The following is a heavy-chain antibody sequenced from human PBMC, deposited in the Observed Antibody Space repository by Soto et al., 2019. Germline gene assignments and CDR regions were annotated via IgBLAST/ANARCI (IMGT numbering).Heavy chain of an antibody. D-gene: IGHD7-27*01. J-gene: IGHJ4*02. CDR3: AYRLYAGWLTGSYCDD. CDR1: GFSLSTSGAG. Sequence: QITLKESGPTLVKPTQTLTLTCTFSGFSLSTSGAGVGWIRQPPPKALEWLAVVYWDDDKRYSPSLKSRLTNTKDTSKTQVVLKMTNTDPVDTATYYCAYRLYAGWLTGSYCDDWGPGTLVTVSS. CDR2: VYWDDDK. V-gene: IGHV2-5*02.